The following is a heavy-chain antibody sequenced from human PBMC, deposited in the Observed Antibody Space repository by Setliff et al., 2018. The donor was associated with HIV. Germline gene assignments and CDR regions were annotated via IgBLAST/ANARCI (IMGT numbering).Heavy chain of an antibody. J-gene: IGHJ4*02. D-gene: IGHD2-15*01. CDR3: ARGRGGYFGGGRYYNLPYFDS. V-gene: IGHV5-51*01. CDR2: LYFGDSDP. Sequence: GESLKISCKTSGSNFATYWVGWVRQMPGKGLEWLGILYFGDSDPKYNPSFEGQVTISADKSIKTAFLQWRSLKTLDTAIYYCARGRGGYFGGGRYYNLPYFDSWGQGTLVTV. CDR1: GSNFATYW.